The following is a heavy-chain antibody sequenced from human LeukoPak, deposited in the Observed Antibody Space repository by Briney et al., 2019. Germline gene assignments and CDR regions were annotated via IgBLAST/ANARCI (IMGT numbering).Heavy chain of an antibody. D-gene: IGHD2-2*01. Sequence: ASVEVSCKASGGTFSSYDISWVRQAPGQGLEWMGGIMPMFGKANYAQKFRGRVTTTADKATSTAYMELSSLRSEDTAVYYCAGGRTDIVVVPATLRNYYFDYWGQGTLVTVSS. V-gene: IGHV1-69*06. CDR1: GGTFSSYD. CDR2: IMPMFGKA. J-gene: IGHJ4*02. CDR3: AGGRTDIVVVPATLRNYYFDY.